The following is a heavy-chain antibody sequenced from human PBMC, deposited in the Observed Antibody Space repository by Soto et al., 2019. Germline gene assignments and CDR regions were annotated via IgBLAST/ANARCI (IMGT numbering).Heavy chain of an antibody. D-gene: IGHD6-13*01. CDR1: GLSLSTSGVG. V-gene: IGHV2-5*02. CDR2: IYCDDDK. Sequence: QITLKESGPTLVKPTQTLTLTFTFSGLSLSTSGVGVVWIRQPPGKALEWLALIYCDDDKRYSPSLKSRLTITKDTSKNQVVLTMTNMDPVDTATYYCVHQLHSNRGVWGQGTTVTVSS. CDR3: VHQLHSNRGV. J-gene: IGHJ6*02.